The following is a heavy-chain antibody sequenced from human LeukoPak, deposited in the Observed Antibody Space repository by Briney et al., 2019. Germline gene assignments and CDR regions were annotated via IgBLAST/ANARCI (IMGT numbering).Heavy chain of an antibody. CDR1: GYIFTTYH. Sequence: ASVKVPCKISGYIFTTYHITWVRQAPGQGLEWMGWISVYDGNTISAPSLQARVIMTADTSTRTAYMELRSLRADDTAVYYCARYKHHNYFDYWGQGTHVTVSS. J-gene: IGHJ4*02. D-gene: IGHD1-1*01. CDR2: ISVYDGNT. V-gene: IGHV1-18*01. CDR3: ARYKHHNYFDY.